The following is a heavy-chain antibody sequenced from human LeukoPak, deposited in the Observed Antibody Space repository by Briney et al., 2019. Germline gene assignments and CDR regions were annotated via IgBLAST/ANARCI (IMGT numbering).Heavy chain of an antibody. J-gene: IGHJ6*03. CDR3: ARDAAHPLYYYYYMDV. CDR1: GGSISSSSYY. CDR2: IYYSGST. D-gene: IGHD6-25*01. Sequence: SETLSLTCTVSGGSISSSSYYWGWIRQPPGKGLEWIGSIYYSGSTYYNPSLKSRVTISVDTSKNQFSLKLSSVTAADTAVYYCARDAAHPLYYYYYMDVWGKGTTVTVSS. V-gene: IGHV4-39*07.